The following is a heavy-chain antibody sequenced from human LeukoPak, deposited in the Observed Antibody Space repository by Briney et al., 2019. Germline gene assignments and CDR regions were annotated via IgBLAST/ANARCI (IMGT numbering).Heavy chain of an antibody. CDR1: GFTFSNYA. Sequence: GGSLRLSCAVSGFTFSNYAMSWVRQAPGKGLEWVSAISGSGGSTYYADSVKGRFTISRDNSKNTLYLQMNSLRAEDTAVYYCARAADYDFWSGYLDLYFDYWGQGTLVTVSS. CDR3: ARAADYDFWSGYLDLYFDY. CDR2: ISGSGGST. J-gene: IGHJ4*02. D-gene: IGHD3-3*01. V-gene: IGHV3-23*01.